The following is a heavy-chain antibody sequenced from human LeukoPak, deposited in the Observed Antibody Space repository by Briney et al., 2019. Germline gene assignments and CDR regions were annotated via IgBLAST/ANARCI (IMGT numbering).Heavy chain of an antibody. Sequence: GGSLRLSCAASGFTFSTYAMHWVRQAPGKGLEWVAVISYDVSKTYYADSVKGRFTISRDNSKNTLYLQMNSLRAEDTAVYYCARDFSRGSYKGRDYYMDVWGKGTTVTVSS. V-gene: IGHV3-30*04. J-gene: IGHJ6*03. CDR1: GFTFSTYA. CDR3: ARDFSRGSYKGRDYYMDV. CDR2: ISYDVSKT. D-gene: IGHD1-26*01.